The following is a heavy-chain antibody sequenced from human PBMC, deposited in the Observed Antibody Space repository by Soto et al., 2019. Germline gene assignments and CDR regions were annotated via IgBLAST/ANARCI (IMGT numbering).Heavy chain of an antibody. CDR1: GGSITTGGFY. CDR2: RYYSEST. CDR3: ARTKCSGGSCYSWSLDY. J-gene: IGHJ4*02. Sequence: SETLSLTCTVSGGSITTGGFYWSWIRQLPGKGLEWIGHRYYSESTYYNPSLKSRVSISLDTSKNQFSLKLSFVTAADTAMYYCARTKCSGGSCYSWSLDYWGQGTPVTVSS. V-gene: IGHV4-31*03. D-gene: IGHD2-15*01.